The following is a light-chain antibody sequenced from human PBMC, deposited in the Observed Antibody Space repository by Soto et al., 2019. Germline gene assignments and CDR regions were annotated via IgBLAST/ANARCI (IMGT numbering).Light chain of an antibody. CDR3: QQYNNWPLS. CDR2: SAS. J-gene: IGKJ4*01. V-gene: IGKV3-15*01. CDR1: QSVSSN. Sequence: EIVMTQSPATLSVSPGERATLSCRASQSVSSNLGWYQQKPGQAPRLLIHSASARATGIPARFRGSGSGTEFTLTISSLQSEDFAVYYCQQYNNWPLSFGGGTKVEIK.